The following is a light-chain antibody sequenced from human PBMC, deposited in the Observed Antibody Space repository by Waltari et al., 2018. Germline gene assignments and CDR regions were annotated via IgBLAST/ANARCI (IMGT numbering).Light chain of an antibody. CDR3: AAWDDSLYGRV. V-gene: IGLV1-44*01. CDR2: GKT. Sequence: QSVLTQPPSASGTPGQTVSISCSGGRSNIAVNTVNWYQQLPGMAPKLLSKGKTQRPSGVPDRFSGSKSGTSASLAISGRQSEDEADYYCAAWDDSLYGRVFGGGTKLTVL. J-gene: IGLJ2*01. CDR1: RSNIAVNT.